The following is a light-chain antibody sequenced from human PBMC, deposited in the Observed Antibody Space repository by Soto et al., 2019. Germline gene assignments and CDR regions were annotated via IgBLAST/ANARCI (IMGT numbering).Light chain of an antibody. CDR1: GSDVGGYNF. V-gene: IGLV2-14*01. J-gene: IGLJ2*01. Sequence: QSVLTQPASVSGSPGQSITISCTGTGSDVGGYNFVSWYQEHPGKAPKLIIYEVSDRPSGVSNRFSGSKSGNTASLTISGLQAEDEADYYCSSHAGRNRYVIFGGGTKLTVL. CDR3: SSHAGRNRYVI. CDR2: EVS.